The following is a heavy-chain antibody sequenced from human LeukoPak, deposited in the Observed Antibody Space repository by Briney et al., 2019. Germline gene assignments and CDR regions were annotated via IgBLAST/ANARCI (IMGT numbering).Heavy chain of an antibody. J-gene: IGHJ4*02. V-gene: IGHV4-30-4*01. Sequence: PSQTLSLTCTVSGGSISSGDYYWSWIRQPPGKGLEWIGYIYYSGSTYYNPSLKSRVTISVDTSKNQFSLKLGSVTAADTAVYYCARTGGYYYDSSGYYYGYWGQGTLVTVSS. CDR1: GGSISSGDYY. D-gene: IGHD3-22*01. CDR2: IYYSGST. CDR3: ARTGGYYYDSSGYYYGY.